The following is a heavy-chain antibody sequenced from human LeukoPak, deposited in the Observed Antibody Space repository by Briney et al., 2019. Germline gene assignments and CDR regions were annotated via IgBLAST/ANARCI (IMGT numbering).Heavy chain of an antibody. Sequence: ARSLRLSCAASGFTFSSFAMHWVRQAPGKWLEWVAVIPDDGSNKHYADSLKDRFTISRDNSKNTLYLQMNSLRGEDTAVYYCSREGEDDFWGAFDYWGQGTLVTVSS. CDR3: SREGEDDFWGAFDY. V-gene: IGHV3-30*01. J-gene: IGHJ4*02. CDR2: IPDDGSNK. D-gene: IGHD3-3*01. CDR1: GFTFSSFA.